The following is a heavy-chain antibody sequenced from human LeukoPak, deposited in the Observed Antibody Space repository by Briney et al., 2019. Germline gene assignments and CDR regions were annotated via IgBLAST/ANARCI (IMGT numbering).Heavy chain of an antibody. CDR3: AKVDQPLSPYHLFDY. J-gene: IGHJ4*02. Sequence: GGSLRLSCAASGFTFSSYAMSWVRQAPGKGLEWVSDISNGGGTIYYADSVKGRFTISRDNSKNTLYLQLNSLRVEDTAVYYCAKVDQPLSPYHLFDYWGQGTLVTVSS. CDR2: ISNGGGTI. CDR1: GFTFSSYA. D-gene: IGHD2-2*01. V-gene: IGHV3-23*01.